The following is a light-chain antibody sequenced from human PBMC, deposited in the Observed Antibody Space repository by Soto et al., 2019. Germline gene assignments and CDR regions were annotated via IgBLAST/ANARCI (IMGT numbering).Light chain of an antibody. V-gene: IGLV1-44*01. Sequence: QSVLTQPPSASGTPGQRVTISCSGSSSNIGSNTVNWYQQLPGTAPKLLIYSNNQRPSGVPDRFSGSKSGTSASLAITGLQAEDEADYYCQAYDYSLTAFVFGGGTKMTVL. CDR1: SSNIGSNT. J-gene: IGLJ3*02. CDR3: QAYDYSLTAFV. CDR2: SNN.